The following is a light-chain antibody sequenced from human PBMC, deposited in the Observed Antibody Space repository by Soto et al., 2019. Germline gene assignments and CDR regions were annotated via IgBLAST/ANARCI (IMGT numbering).Light chain of an antibody. CDR3: QQYNNRPPET. J-gene: IGKJ2*01. CDR2: GAS. V-gene: IGKV3-15*01. Sequence: EIVMTQSPATLSVSPGERATLSCRASQSVGSNLAWYQQKPGQAPRLLIYGASTRATGIPVRFSGSGSGTEFTLTISSLQSEDFATYYCQQYNNRPPETFGQGTKLE. CDR1: QSVGSN.